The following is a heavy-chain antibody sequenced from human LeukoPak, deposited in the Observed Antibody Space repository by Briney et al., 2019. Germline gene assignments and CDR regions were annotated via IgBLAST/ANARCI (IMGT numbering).Heavy chain of an antibody. CDR2: IYTSGST. V-gene: IGHV4-4*07. Sequence: PSETLSLTCTVSGGSISSYYWSWIQQPAGKGLEWIGRIYTSGSTNYNPSLKSRVTMSVDTSKNQFSLKLSSVSAADTAVYYCARDLRGYDRSWFDPWGQGTLVTVSS. CDR3: ARDLRGYDRSWFDP. D-gene: IGHD5-12*01. CDR1: GGSISSYY. J-gene: IGHJ5*02.